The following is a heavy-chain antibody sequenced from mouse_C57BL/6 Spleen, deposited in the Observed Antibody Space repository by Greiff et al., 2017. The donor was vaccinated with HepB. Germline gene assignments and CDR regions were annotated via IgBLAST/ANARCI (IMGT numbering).Heavy chain of an antibody. J-gene: IGHJ4*01. D-gene: IGHD2-4*01. CDR1: GYAFSSSW. CDR3: ARSGDYGAMDY. CDR2: IYPGDGDT. V-gene: IGHV1-82*01. Sequence: QVQLQQSGPELVKPGASVKISCKASGYAFSSSWMNWVKQRPGKGLEWIGRIYPGDGDTNYNGKFKGKATLTADKSSSTAYMQRSSLTSEDSAVYFCARSGDYGAMDYWGQGTSVTVSS.